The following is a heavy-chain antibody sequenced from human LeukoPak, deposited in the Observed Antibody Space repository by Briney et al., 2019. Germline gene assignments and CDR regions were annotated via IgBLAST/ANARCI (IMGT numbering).Heavy chain of an antibody. Sequence: EGSLRLSCAASGFTFSNYWMSRVRQAPGKGLEWVANIKQDESEKYYVDSVKGRFTISRDNSKNTLYLQMNSLRAEDTAVYYSARDHYGGYAYSDYWGQGALVIVSS. CDR3: ARDHYGGYAYSDY. CDR1: GFTFSNYW. J-gene: IGHJ4*02. D-gene: IGHD5-12*01. V-gene: IGHV3-7*01. CDR2: IKQDESEK.